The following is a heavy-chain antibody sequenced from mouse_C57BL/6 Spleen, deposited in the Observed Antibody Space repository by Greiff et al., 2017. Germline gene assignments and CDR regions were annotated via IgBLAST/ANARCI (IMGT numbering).Heavy chain of an antibody. Sequence: QVQLQQSGAELARPGASVKLSCKASGYTFTSYGMSWVKQRPGQGLEWIGEIYPRSGNTYYNEKFKGKATVTADKSSSTAYMELRSLTSEDSAVYFCARRGTTGGVGFGYWGQGTTLTVSS. V-gene: IGHV1-81*01. CDR1: GYTFTSYG. CDR3: ARRGTTGGVGFGY. D-gene: IGHD1-1*01. J-gene: IGHJ2*01. CDR2: IYPRSGNT.